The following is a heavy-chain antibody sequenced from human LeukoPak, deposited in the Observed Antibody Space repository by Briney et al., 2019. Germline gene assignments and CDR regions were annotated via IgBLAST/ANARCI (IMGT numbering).Heavy chain of an antibody. D-gene: IGHD3-22*01. J-gene: IGHJ4*02. CDR2: INTDGSST. V-gene: IGHV3-74*01. CDR3: ARDSSGTY. CDR1: GFIFGDYA. Sequence: PGGSLRLSCTGSGFIFGDYAMNWVRQAPGKGLVWVSRINTDGSSTNYADSVKGRFTISRDNAKNTLYLQMNSLRAEDTAVYYCARDSSGTYWGQGTLVTVSS.